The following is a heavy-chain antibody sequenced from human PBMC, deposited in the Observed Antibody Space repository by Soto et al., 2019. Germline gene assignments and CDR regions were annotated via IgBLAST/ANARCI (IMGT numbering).Heavy chain of an antibody. D-gene: IGHD3-9*01. CDR2: INPNSGGT. CDR1: GYTFTGYY. Sequence: QVQLVQSGAEVKKPGASVKVSCKASGYTFTGYYMHWVRQAPGQGLEWMGWINPNSGGTNYAQKFQGWVPMTRDTSISTAYMELSRLRSDDTAVYYCARWASGPDYDILTGYYKGGYYFDYWGQGTLVTVSS. J-gene: IGHJ4*02. CDR3: ARWASGPDYDILTGYYKGGYYFDY. V-gene: IGHV1-2*04.